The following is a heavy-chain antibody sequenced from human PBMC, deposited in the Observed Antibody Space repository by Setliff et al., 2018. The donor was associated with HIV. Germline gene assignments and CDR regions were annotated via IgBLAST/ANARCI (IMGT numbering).Heavy chain of an antibody. CDR3: VKGYTSTWGPFDY. Sequence: QPGGSLRLSCAGSGFTFDSHGMIWVRQAPGRGLEWLSYINPAGITMYYADSVRGRFTISRDNAQSSLYLQMSSLRAEDTAVYYCVKGYTSTWGPFDYWGQGTLVTVSS. J-gene: IGHJ4*02. V-gene: IGHV3-48*01. D-gene: IGHD6-13*01. CDR2: INPAGITM. CDR1: GFTFDSHG.